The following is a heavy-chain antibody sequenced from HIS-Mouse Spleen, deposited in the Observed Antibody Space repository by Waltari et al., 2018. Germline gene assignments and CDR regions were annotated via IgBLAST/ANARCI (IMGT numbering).Heavy chain of an antibody. J-gene: IGHJ4*02. D-gene: IGHD3-10*01. CDR1: GCSISSSSYY. Sequence: QLQLQESGPGLVKPSETLSLTCTVSGCSISSSSYYWGWIRQPPGKGLEWIGWIYYSGSTYYNPSLKSRVTISVDTSKNQFSLKLSSVTAADTAVYYCARGRRYYGSGSYGSFDYWGQGTLVTVSS. V-gene: IGHV4-39*07. CDR3: ARGRRYYGSGSYGSFDY. CDR2: IYYSGST.